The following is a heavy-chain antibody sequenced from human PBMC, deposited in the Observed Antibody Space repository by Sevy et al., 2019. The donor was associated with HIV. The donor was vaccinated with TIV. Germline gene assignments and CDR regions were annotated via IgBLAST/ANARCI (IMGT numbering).Heavy chain of an antibody. CDR3: AKTISGYDSDRRFDY. CDR1: GFTFSSYG. J-gene: IGHJ4*02. D-gene: IGHD5-12*01. Sequence: GGSLRLSCAASGFTFSSYGMHWVRQAPGKGLEWVAVISYDGSNKNYADSVKGRFTISSDNSKNTLYLQMNSLRAEDTAVYYCAKTISGYDSDRRFDYWGQGTLVTVSS. CDR2: ISYDGSNK. V-gene: IGHV3-30*18.